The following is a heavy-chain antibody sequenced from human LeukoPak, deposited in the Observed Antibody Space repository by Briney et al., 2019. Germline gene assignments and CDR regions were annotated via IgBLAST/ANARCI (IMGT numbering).Heavy chain of an antibody. D-gene: IGHD3-22*01. CDR3: ARVKNYYGSSGYLYYFDY. Sequence: ASVKVSCKASGYTFTGYFMHWVRQAPGQGLEWMGWIYPNSGGTNYAQKFQGRVTMTRDTSISTAYMELSRLRSDDTAVYYCARVKNYYGSSGYLYYFDYWGQGTLVTVSS. V-gene: IGHV1-2*02. CDR2: IYPNSGGT. CDR1: GYTFTGYF. J-gene: IGHJ4*02.